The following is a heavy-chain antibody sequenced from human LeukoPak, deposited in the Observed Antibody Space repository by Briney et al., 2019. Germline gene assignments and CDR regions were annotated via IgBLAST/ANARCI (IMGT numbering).Heavy chain of an antibody. CDR2: IIPIFGTA. V-gene: IGHV1-69*06. CDR3: ARDGSGSYLTFDY. D-gene: IGHD1-26*01. Sequence: PWASVKVSCKASGGTFSSYAISWVRQAPGQGLEWMGGIIPIFGTANYAQKFQGRVTITADKSTSTAYMELSSLRSEDTAVYYCARDGSGSYLTFDYWGQGTLVTVSS. J-gene: IGHJ4*02. CDR1: GGTFSSYA.